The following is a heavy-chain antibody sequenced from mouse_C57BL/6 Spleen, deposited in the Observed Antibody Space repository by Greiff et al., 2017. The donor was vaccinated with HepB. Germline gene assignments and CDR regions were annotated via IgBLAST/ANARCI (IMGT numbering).Heavy chain of an antibody. V-gene: IGHV3-6*01. J-gene: IGHJ2*01. CDR1: GYSITSGYY. CDR3: ARDPDYYGSSFFDY. Sequence: VQLQQSGPGLVKPSQSLSLTCSVTGYSITSGYYWNWIRQFPGNKLEWMGYISYDGSNNYNPSLKNRISITRDTSKNQFFLKLNSVTTEDTATYYCARDPDYYGSSFFDYWGQGTTLTVSS. D-gene: IGHD1-1*01. CDR2: ISYDGSN.